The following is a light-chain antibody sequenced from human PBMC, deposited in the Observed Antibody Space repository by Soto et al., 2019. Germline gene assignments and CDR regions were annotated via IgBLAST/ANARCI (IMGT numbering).Light chain of an antibody. V-gene: IGLV2-14*01. CDR3: SSYTKISTLGL. J-gene: IGLJ3*02. Sequence: QSALAQPASVSASPGQSITISCIGTSNDIGGYNYISWYQHHPGKAPKLLIFEVNNRPSGVSDRFSGSKSGNTASLTISGLQPEYEADYYCSSYTKISTLGLFGGGTKLTVL. CDR2: EVN. CDR1: SNDIGGYNY.